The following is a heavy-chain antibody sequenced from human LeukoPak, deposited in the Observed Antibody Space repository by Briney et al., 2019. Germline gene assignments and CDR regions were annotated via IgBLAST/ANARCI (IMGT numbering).Heavy chain of an antibody. Sequence: QPGGSLRLSCAASGFTFSNYGMAWVRQAPGKGLEWVSSISGSGGTTYYADSVKGRFTISRDNSKNTLYLQMNNLRAEDTALYYCAKGLITLVRGAIDFWGQGTLVTVSS. D-gene: IGHD3-10*01. CDR3: AKGLITLVRGAIDF. V-gene: IGHV3-23*01. J-gene: IGHJ4*02. CDR2: ISGSGGTT. CDR1: GFTFSNYG.